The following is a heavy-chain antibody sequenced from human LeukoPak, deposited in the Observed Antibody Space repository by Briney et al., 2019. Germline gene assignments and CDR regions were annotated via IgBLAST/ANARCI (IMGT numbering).Heavy chain of an antibody. CDR3: ARDWSYSFDY. V-gene: IGHV3-21*01. CDR1: GFTFSSYI. CDR2: ISVGSSYI. J-gene: IGHJ4*02. Sequence: PGGSLRLSCAASGFTFSSYIMNWVRQAPGKGLEWVSSISVGSSYIYYADSVKGRFTISRDNAKNSLYLQMNSLRDEDTAVYYCARDWSYSFDYWGQGTLVSVSS. D-gene: IGHD4-11*01.